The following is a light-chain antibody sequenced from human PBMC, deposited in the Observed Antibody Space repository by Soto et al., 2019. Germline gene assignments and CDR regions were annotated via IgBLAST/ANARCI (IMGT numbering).Light chain of an antibody. V-gene: IGKV1-5*01. CDR3: QQYHRYST. CDR2: DVS. J-gene: IGKJ1*01. CDR1: QSINAW. Sequence: DIHMTQAPSTLSASVGDRVTITCRASQSINAWLAWYQQKPGKAPKLLIYDVSTLASGVPSRFSGSASGTEFTITISNLESDDFASYYCQQYHRYSTFGQGTRVDIK.